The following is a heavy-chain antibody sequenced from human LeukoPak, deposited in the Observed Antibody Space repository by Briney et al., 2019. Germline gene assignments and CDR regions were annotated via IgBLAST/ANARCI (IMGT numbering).Heavy chain of an antibody. J-gene: IGHJ5*02. Sequence: ASVKVSCKASGYTFTSYDINWVRQATGQGLEWMGWMNPNSGNTGYAQKFQGRVTMTRNTSISTAYMELSSLRSEDTAVYYCASSVRYFDWLDRNWFDPWGQGTLVTVSS. CDR2: MNPNSGNT. CDR1: GYTFTSYD. CDR3: ASSVRYFDWLDRNWFDP. D-gene: IGHD3-9*01. V-gene: IGHV1-8*01.